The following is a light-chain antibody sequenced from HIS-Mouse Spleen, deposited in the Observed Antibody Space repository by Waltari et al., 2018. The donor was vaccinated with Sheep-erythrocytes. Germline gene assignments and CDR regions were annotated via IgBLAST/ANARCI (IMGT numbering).Light chain of an antibody. CDR1: SSDVGSYNL. CDR2: AGS. CDR3: CSYAGSSTPWV. Sequence: QSALTQPASVSGSPGQSITISCTGTSSDVGSYNLVSWYQQHPGKAPKLMIYAGSKRPSGVSNRFSCSKSGNTASLTISGLQAEDEADYYCCSYAGSSTPWVFGGGTKLTVL. J-gene: IGLJ3*02. V-gene: IGLV2-23*01.